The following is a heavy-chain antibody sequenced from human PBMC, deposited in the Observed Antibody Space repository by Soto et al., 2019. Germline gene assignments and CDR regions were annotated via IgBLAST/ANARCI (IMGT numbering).Heavy chain of an antibody. Sequence: TLSLPCTVSGASITSDRHYWSWIRQHPGEGLEWIGYIYYSGTTYYNPSLKSRVIISIDTSKNHFSLKLSSVTAADTAVYYCARESYHDNSGHDDWGQGTLVTVSS. CDR1: GASITSDRHY. V-gene: IGHV4-31*03. CDR2: IYYSGTT. D-gene: IGHD3-22*01. CDR3: ARESYHDNSGHDD. J-gene: IGHJ4*02.